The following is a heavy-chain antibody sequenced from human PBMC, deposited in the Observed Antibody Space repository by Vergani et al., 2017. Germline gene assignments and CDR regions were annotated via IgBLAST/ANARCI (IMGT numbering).Heavy chain of an antibody. D-gene: IGHD3-16*02. J-gene: IGHJ4*02. V-gene: IGHV1-8*01. CDR1: GYTFTSYD. Sequence: QVQLVQSGAEVKKPGASVKVSCKASGYTFTSYDINWVRQATGQGLEWMGWMNPNSGNTGYAQKFQGRVTMTRNTSISTAYMELSSLRAEDTAGYYCASGRDKYYDYVLGSYRFDYWSQGTLVTVSS. CDR3: ASGRDKYYDYVLGSYRFDY. CDR2: MNPNSGNT.